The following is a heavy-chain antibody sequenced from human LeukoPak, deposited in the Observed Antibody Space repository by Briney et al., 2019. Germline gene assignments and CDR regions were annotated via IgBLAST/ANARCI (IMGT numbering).Heavy chain of an antibody. Sequence: KSSESLSLTCTVAGGSISFISSSTYYWGWIRQAPGKGLAWIGILYYGENSHYNPSLKSRATLSVDTSNNQFSLKLTSVTAADAAVYFCARQLPTAAADTRGYFDYWGQGTVVTLSS. CDR1: GGSISFISSSTYY. D-gene: IGHD6-25*01. CDR3: ARQLPTAAADTRGYFDY. CDR2: LYYGENS. J-gene: IGHJ4*02. V-gene: IGHV4-39*01.